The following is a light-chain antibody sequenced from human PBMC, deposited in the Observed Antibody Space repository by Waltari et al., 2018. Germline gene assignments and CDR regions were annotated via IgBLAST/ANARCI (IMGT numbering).Light chain of an antibody. CDR2: DAS. CDR1: QTINGW. J-gene: IGKJ1*01. V-gene: IGKV1-5*01. CDR3: QQYLLFWT. Sequence: DIQMTQSPSTLSASVGDRVTITCRPSQTINGWLAWYQQKPGKAPELLIHDASTLESGVPPRFSGSGSGTEFTLTISSVQPEDVATYYCQQYLLFWTFGQGTRVEIK.